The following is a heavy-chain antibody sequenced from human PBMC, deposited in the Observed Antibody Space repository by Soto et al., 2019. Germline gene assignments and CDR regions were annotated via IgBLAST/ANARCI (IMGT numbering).Heavy chain of an antibody. CDR2: IYHSGST. CDR3: ARALLGPCSSTRCYTPLFDY. Sequence: SETLSLTCAVSGGSISSGGYSWSWIRQPPGKGLEWIGYIYHSGSTYYNPSLKSRVTISVDRSKNQFSLKLSSVTAADTAVYYCARALLGPCSSTRCYTPLFDYWGQGTLVTVSS. V-gene: IGHV4-30-2*01. CDR1: GGSISSGGYS. D-gene: IGHD2-2*02. J-gene: IGHJ4*02.